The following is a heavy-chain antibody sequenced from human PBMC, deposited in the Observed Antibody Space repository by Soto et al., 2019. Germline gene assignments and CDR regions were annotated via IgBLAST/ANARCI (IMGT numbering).Heavy chain of an antibody. CDR2: IDYRGNI. CDR1: GGSITSTSYY. CDR3: ARVAALVVAARYWYFDL. Sequence: QLHLQESGPGLVEPSETLSLTCAVSGGSITSTSYYWGWIRQPPGEGLEWIGSIDYRGNIYYNSYLKSRVTISVDTSKTQFSPNLNSVTAADSAVYHCARVAALVVAARYWYFDLWGRGTRVSV. J-gene: IGHJ2*01. V-gene: IGHV4-39*01. D-gene: IGHD2-15*01.